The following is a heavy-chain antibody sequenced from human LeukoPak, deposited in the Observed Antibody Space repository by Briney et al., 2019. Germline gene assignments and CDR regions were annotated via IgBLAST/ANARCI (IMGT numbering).Heavy chain of an antibody. CDR3: ARAVAASYFDY. CDR2: INYSGST. CDR1: GGSVSSGTYY. V-gene: IGHV4-61*01. Sequence: SETLSLTCTVSGGSVSSGTYYWSWLRQSPGKGLEWIGYINYSGSTNYIPSLKSRVTISVDTSKKQFSLRLSSVTAADTAVYYCARAVAASYFDYWGQGTLVTVSS. J-gene: IGHJ4*02. D-gene: IGHD6-19*01.